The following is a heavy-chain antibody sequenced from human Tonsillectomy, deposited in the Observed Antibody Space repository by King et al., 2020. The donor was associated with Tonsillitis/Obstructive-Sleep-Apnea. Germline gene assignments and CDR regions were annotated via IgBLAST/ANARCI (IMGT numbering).Heavy chain of an antibody. CDR1: GFTFDDYT. CDR3: AKARTETAMVNYYMDV. Sequence: VQLVESGGVVVQPGGSLRLSCAASGFTFDDYTMHWVRQAPGKGLEWVSLISWDGDSTYYADSVKGRFTISRDNSKNSLYLQMNSLRTEDTALYYCAKARTETAMVNYYMDVSGKGTTVTVSS. V-gene: IGHV3-43*01. D-gene: IGHD5-18*01. CDR2: ISWDGDST. J-gene: IGHJ6*03.